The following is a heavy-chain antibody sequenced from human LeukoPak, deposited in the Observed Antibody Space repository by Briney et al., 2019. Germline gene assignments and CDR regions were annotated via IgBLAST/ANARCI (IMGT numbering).Heavy chain of an antibody. J-gene: IGHJ5*02. V-gene: IGHV1-69*13. Sequence: SVKVSCKASGGTFSSYAISWVRQAPGQGLEWMGGIIPIFSTANYAQKFQGRVTITADESTSTAYMELSSLRSEDTAVYYCAREFRIVVVLVSSPHNWFDPWGQGTLVTVSS. D-gene: IGHD2-2*01. CDR2: IIPIFSTA. CDR1: GGTFSSYA. CDR3: AREFRIVVVLVSSPHNWFDP.